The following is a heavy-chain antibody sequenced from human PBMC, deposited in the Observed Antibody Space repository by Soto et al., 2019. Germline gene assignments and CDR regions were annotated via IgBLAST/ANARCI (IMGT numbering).Heavy chain of an antibody. D-gene: IGHD3-9*01. J-gene: IGHJ6*02. CDR1: GYTFTSYD. V-gene: IGHV1-8*01. CDR2: MNPNSGNT. Sequence: QVQLVQSGAEVQKPGASVKVSCKASGYTFTSYDINWVRQATGQGLEWRGWMNPNSGNTGYAQKFQGRVTMIRITSICTAYMELSSVRSEVTAVYYCASERTTISMDVWGQGTMVTVSS. CDR3: ASERTTISMDV.